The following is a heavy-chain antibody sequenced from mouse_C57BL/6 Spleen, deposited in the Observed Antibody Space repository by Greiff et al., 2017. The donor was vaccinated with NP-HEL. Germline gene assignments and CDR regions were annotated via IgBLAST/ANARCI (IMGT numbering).Heavy chain of an antibody. CDR1: GYSITSGYY. CDR3: ARNWDVGWYFDV. Sequence: EVHLVESGPGLVKPSQSLSLTCSVTGYSITSGYYWNWIRQFPGNKLEWMGYISYDGSNNYNPSLKNRISITRDTSKNQFFLKLNSVTTEDTATYYCARNWDVGWYFDVWGTGTTVTVSS. J-gene: IGHJ1*03. CDR2: ISYDGSN. D-gene: IGHD4-1*01. V-gene: IGHV3-6*01.